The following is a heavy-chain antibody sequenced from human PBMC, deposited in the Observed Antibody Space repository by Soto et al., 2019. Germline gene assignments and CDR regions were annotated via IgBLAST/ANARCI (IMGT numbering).Heavy chain of an antibody. CDR1: GDSFSNHY. CDR2: IFHSGIT. J-gene: IGHJ5*01. V-gene: IGHV4-59*11. CDR3: ARDRYFYDSRGYYRTLDS. D-gene: IGHD3-22*01. Sequence: SETLSLTCTISGDSFSNHYWTWIRQSPGKGLEWIGYIFHSGITDYNPSVKSRVTISIDKSRNLFSLNLTSVTAADTAVYYCARDRYFYDSRGYYRTLDSWGQGTLGTAS.